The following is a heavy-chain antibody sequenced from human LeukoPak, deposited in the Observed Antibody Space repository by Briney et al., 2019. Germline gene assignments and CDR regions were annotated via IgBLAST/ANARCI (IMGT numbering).Heavy chain of an antibody. D-gene: IGHD1-26*01. CDR2: MDDSGAHT. Sequence: GGSLRLSCAASGFTFSSYWMSWVRQAPDKRLEYVSGMDDSGAHTYYADSVKGRFTMSRDNSRDTLYLQMGSLRPEDTAVYYCARDGKAKNDFWGQGTLVTVST. CDR3: ARDGKAKNDF. CDR1: GFTFSSYW. J-gene: IGHJ4*02. V-gene: IGHV3-64*02.